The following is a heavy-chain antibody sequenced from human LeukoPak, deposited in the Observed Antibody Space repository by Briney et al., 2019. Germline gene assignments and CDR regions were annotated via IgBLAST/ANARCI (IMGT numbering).Heavy chain of an antibody. V-gene: IGHV3-11*04. D-gene: IGHD2-15*01. Sequence: GGSLRLSCAASGFTFSDYYMSWIRQAPGKGLEWVSYISSSGSTIYYADSVKGRFTISRDNAKNSLYLQMNSLRAEDTAVYYCARSKNYCSGGSCYGWFDPWGQGTLVTVSS. CDR3: ARSKNYCSGGSCYGWFDP. CDR2: ISSSGSTI. J-gene: IGHJ5*02. CDR1: GFTFSDYY.